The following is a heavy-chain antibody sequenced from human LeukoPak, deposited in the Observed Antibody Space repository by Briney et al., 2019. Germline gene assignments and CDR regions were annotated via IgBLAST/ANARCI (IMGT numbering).Heavy chain of an antibody. V-gene: IGHV4-30-2*01. Sequence: SQTLSLTCTVSGGSISSGGYSWSWIRQPPGKGLEWIGEINHSGSTNYNPSLKSRVTISVDTSKNQFSLKLSSVTAADTAVYYCAREGYCSGGSCYVDYWGQGTLVTVSS. CDR3: AREGYCSGGSCYVDY. CDR1: GGSISSGGYS. D-gene: IGHD2-15*01. J-gene: IGHJ4*02. CDR2: INHSGST.